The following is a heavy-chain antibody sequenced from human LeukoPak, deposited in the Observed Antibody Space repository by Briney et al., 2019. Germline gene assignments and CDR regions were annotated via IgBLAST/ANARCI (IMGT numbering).Heavy chain of an antibody. Sequence: GGSLRLSCAASGFTFGNAWMSWVRQAPGKGLEWVGRIKSKTDGGTIQYAAPVKGRFIISRDDSKNTLYLQMNSLKTEDTAVYYCTTEREVSSKNWSDPWGQGTLVTVSS. CDR2: IKSKTDGGTI. CDR3: TTEREVSSKNWSDP. CDR1: GFTFGNAW. J-gene: IGHJ5*02. V-gene: IGHV3-15*01. D-gene: IGHD2/OR15-2a*01.